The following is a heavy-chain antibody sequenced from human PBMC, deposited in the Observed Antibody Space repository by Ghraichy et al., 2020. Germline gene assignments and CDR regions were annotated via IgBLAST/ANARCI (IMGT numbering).Heavy chain of an antibody. D-gene: IGHD1-26*01. CDR1: GYTFTSYG. V-gene: IGHV1-18*01. CDR3: ARDRHVGATVARGTDY. J-gene: IGHJ4*02. Sequence: ASVKVSCKASGYTFTSYGISWVRQAPGQGLEWMGWISAYNGNTNYAQKLQGRVTMTTDTSTSTAYMELRSLRSDDTAVYYCARDRHVGATVARGTDYWGQGTLVTVSS. CDR2: ISAYNGNT.